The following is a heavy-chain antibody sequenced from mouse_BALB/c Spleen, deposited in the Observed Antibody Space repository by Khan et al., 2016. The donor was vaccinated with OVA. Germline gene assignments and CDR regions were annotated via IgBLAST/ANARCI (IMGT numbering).Heavy chain of an antibody. CDR2: IWGDGST. J-gene: IGHJ4*01. CDR1: GFSLTGYG. Sequence: VQLQESGPGLVAPSQSLSTTCTVSGFSLTGYGVNWVRQPPGKGLEWLGMIWGDGSTDYNSALKSRLSISKDNSKSQVFLKMNGLQTDDTARYXCARAYYGNYREAMDYWGQGTSVTVSS. CDR3: ARAYYGNYREAMDY. D-gene: IGHD2-10*01. V-gene: IGHV2-6-7*01.